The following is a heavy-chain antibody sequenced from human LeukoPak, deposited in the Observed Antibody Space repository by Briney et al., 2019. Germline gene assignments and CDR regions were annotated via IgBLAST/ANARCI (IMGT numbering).Heavy chain of an antibody. V-gene: IGHV3-30-3*01. Sequence: GGSLRLSCAASGFTFSSYAMHWVRQAPGKGLEWVAVISYDGSNKYYADSVKGRFTISRDNSKNTLYLQMNSLRAEDTAVYYCARDLTSGGATDRLYYYYGMDVWGQGTTVTVSS. D-gene: IGHD4-23*01. CDR3: ARDLTSGGATDRLYYYYGMDV. J-gene: IGHJ6*02. CDR1: GFTFSSYA. CDR2: ISYDGSNK.